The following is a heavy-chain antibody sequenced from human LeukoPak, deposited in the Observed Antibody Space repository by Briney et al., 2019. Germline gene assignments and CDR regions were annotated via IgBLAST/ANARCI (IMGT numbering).Heavy chain of an antibody. D-gene: IGHD1-26*01. CDR1: GGSINSSRYY. CDR2: VFYSGGT. Sequence: SETLSLTCTVSGGSINSSRYYWAWVRQPPGKGLEWVGNVFYSGGTYNSPSLKSRLTISVDASKNQFSLRLISVTAADTAIYYCARCLTTWYFDPWGPGTLVTVSS. V-gene: IGHV4-39*01. J-gene: IGHJ2*01. CDR3: ARCLTTWYFDP.